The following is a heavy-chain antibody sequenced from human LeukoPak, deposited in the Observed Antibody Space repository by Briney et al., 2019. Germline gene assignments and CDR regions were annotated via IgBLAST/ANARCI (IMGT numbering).Heavy chain of an antibody. Sequence: GGSLRLSCAASGFTFSNYAMHWVRQTPGKGLEWVAVISYDGSNKYYADSVKGRFTISRDNSKNTLYLQMNSLRAEDTAVYYCAKTYYDFWSGSHPRYYYGMDVWGQGTTVTVSS. J-gene: IGHJ6*02. CDR3: AKTYYDFWSGSHPRYYYGMDV. CDR1: GFTFSNYA. D-gene: IGHD3-3*01. CDR2: ISYDGSNK. V-gene: IGHV3-30-3*02.